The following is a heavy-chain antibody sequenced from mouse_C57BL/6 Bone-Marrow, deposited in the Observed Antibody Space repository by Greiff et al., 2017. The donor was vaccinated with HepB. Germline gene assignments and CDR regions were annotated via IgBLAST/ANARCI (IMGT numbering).Heavy chain of an antibody. CDR2: IYPGDGDT. CDR1: GYAFSSSW. J-gene: IGHJ2*01. V-gene: IGHV1-82*01. CDR3: ARGSYYYGSSYD. D-gene: IGHD1-1*01. Sequence: VQRVESGPELVKPGASVKISCKASGYAFSSSWMNWVKQRPGKGLEWIGRIYPGDGDTNYNGKFKGKATLTADKSSSTAYMQLSSLTSEDSAVYFCARGSYYYGSSYDWGQGTTLTVSS.